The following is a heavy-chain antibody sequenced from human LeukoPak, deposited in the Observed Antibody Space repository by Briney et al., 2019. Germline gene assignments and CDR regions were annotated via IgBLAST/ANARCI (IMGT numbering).Heavy chain of an antibody. D-gene: IGHD3-16*01. Sequence: GGSLRLSCAASGFTVSSNYMSWVRQAPGKGLEWVSVIYSRGSTYYADSVKGRFTISRDNAKNTLYLQMNSLRDEDTAVFYCARSRYDYIWGIDYWGQGTLVTISS. CDR3: ARSRYDYIWGIDY. CDR1: GFTVSSNY. J-gene: IGHJ4*02. V-gene: IGHV3-66*01. CDR2: IYSRGST.